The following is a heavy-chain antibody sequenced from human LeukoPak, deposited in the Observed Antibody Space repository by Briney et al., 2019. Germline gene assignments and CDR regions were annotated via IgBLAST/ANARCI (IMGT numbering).Heavy chain of an antibody. CDR2: IKQDGSEK. J-gene: IGHJ4*02. V-gene: IGHV3-7*03. CDR3: ARDKEVGATMVDY. CDR1: GFTFSSYW. Sequence: GGSLRLSCAASGFTFSSYWMSWVRQAPGKGLEWVANIKQDGSEKYYVDSVKGRFTISRDNAKNSLYLQMNSLRAEDTAVYYCARDKEVGATMVDYWGQGTLVTVSS. D-gene: IGHD1-26*01.